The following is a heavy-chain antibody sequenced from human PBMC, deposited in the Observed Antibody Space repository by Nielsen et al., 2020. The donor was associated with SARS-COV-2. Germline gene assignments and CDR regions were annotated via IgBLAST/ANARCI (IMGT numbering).Heavy chain of an antibody. Sequence: GESLKISCAASGFTFSSYSMNWVRQAPGKGLEWVSSISSSSSYIYYADSVKGRFTISRDNAKNSLYLQMNSLRAEDTAVYYCARHPVVVVPAAVSYYYYGMDVWGQGTTVTVSS. CDR1: GFTFSSYS. D-gene: IGHD2-2*01. CDR3: ARHPVVVVPAAVSYYYYGMDV. J-gene: IGHJ6*02. CDR2: ISSSSSYI. V-gene: IGHV3-21*01.